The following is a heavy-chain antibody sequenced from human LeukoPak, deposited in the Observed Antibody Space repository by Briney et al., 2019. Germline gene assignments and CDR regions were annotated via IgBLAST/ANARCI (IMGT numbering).Heavy chain of an antibody. CDR1: GGSISSGDYY. V-gene: IGHV4-39*07. CDR3: ARDSRAGTRRFDP. J-gene: IGHJ5*02. Sequence: SETLSLTCTVSGGSISSGDYYWSWIRQPLGKGLEWIGSMFHSGSTYYNPSLKSRVTISVDTSKNQFSLKLSSVTAADTAVYYCARDSRAGTRRFDPWGQGTMVTVSS. CDR2: MFHSGST. D-gene: IGHD6-13*01.